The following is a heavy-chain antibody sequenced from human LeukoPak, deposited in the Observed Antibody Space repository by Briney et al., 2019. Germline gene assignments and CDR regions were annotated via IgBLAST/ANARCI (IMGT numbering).Heavy chain of an antibody. CDR2: INPNSGGT. J-gene: IGHJ5*02. D-gene: IGHD4-17*01. CDR3: ARDALTLRSYRGGNWFDP. Sequence: ASVKVSCKASGYTFTGYYMHWVRQAPGQGLEWMGWINPNSGGTNYAQKFQGRVTMTSDTSISTAYMELSRLRSDGTAVYYCARDALTLRSYRGGNWFDPWGQGTLVTVSS. V-gene: IGHV1-2*02. CDR1: GYTFTGYY.